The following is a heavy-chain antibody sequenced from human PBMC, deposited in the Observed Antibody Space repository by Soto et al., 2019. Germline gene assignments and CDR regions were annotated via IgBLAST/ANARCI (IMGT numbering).Heavy chain of an antibody. V-gene: IGHV3-23*01. CDR2: ISGSGGST. CDR1: GFTFSSYA. CDR3: AKRVGSWYTPFDY. Sequence: SLRLSCAASGFTFSSYAMSWVRQAPGKGLEWVSAISGSGGSTYYADSVKGRFTISRDNSKNTLYLQMNSLRAEDTAVYYCAKRVGSWYTPFDYWGQGTLVTVSS. J-gene: IGHJ4*02. D-gene: IGHD6-13*01.